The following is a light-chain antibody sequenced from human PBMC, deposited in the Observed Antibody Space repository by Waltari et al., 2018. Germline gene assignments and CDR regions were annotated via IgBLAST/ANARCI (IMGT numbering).Light chain of an antibody. V-gene: IGKV1-39*01. Sequence: DLQMTQSPSSLSASIGDRVTLTCLASQTIATSLNWYQQKRGKAPQLLIYDASTLRSGVPSRFSGSGSGTDFTLTISSLQPEDFATYYCQQTYNVPPITFGQGTRLDIK. CDR1: QTIATS. J-gene: IGKJ5*01. CDR3: QQTYNVPPIT. CDR2: DAS.